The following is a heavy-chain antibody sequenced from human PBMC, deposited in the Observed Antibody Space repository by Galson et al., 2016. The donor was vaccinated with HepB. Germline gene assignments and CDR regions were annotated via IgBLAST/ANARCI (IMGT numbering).Heavy chain of an antibody. CDR2: ISRRESP. J-gene: IGHJ6*02. D-gene: IGHD3-10*01. Sequence: SETLSLTCAVSGDSVSGTNWWGWVRRPPGQGLEFIGEISRRESPNYSPSLKSRVTMSVDKSKNQFSLTLTSVTAADTAVYYCVRILFGFQGMDVWGQGTTVTVSS. V-gene: IGHV4-4*02. CDR3: VRILFGFQGMDV. CDR1: GDSVSGTNW.